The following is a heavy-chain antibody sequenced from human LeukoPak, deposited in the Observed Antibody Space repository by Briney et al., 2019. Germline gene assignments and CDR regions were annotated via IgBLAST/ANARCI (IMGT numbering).Heavy chain of an antibody. D-gene: IGHD6-13*01. Sequence: SETLSLTCTVSGGSISSYYWSWIRQPPGKGLEWIGYIYYSGSTNYNPSLKSRVTISVDTSNTQFPLKLSSVTAADTAVYYCARGIAAAADYWGQGTLVTVSS. V-gene: IGHV4-59*08. CDR1: GGSISSYY. CDR2: IYYSGST. J-gene: IGHJ4*02. CDR3: ARGIAAAADY.